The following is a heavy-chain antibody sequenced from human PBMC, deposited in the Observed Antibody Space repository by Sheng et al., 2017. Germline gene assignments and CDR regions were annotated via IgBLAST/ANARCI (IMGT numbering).Heavy chain of an antibody. J-gene: IGHJ3*02. CDR2: IYHSGST. CDR1: GYSISSGYY. Sequence: QVQLQESGPGLVKPSETLSLTCAVSGYSISSGYYWGWIRQPPGKGLEWIGSIYHSGSTYYNPSLKSRVTISVDTSKNQFSLKLSSVTAADTAVYYCARDKSSSGYSRDAFDIWGQGDNGHRLF. CDR3: ARDKSSSGYSRDAFDI. V-gene: IGHV4-38-2*02. D-gene: IGHD3-22*01.